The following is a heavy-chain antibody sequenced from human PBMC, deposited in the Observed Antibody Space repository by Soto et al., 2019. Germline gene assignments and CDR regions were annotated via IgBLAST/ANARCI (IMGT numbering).Heavy chain of an antibody. D-gene: IGHD2-21*02. CDR2: IYYSGST. J-gene: IGHJ4*02. Sequence: SETLSLTCTVSGGSVSSGSYYWSWIRQPPGKGLEWIGYIYYSGSTNYNPSLKSRVTISVDTSKNQFSLKLSSVTAADTAVYYCARENTAYCGGDCYGIIDYWGQGTLVTVSA. CDR1: GGSVSSGSYY. V-gene: IGHV4-61*01. CDR3: ARENTAYCGGDCYGIIDY.